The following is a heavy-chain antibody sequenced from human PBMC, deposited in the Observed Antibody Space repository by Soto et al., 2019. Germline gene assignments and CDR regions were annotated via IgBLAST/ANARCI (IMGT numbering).Heavy chain of an antibody. Sequence: ASVKVSCKVSGYTLTELSMHWVRQAPGKGLEWMGGFDPEDGETIYAQKFQGRVTMTEDTSTDTAYMELRSLRSEDTAVYYCATDGVSHYYYSYLDVWGKGTTVTVSS. J-gene: IGHJ6*03. CDR2: FDPEDGET. CDR1: GYTLTELS. CDR3: ATDGVSHYYYSYLDV. D-gene: IGHD6-13*01. V-gene: IGHV1-24*01.